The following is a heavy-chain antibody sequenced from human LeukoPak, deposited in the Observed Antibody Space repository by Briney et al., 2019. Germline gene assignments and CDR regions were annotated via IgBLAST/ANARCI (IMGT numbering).Heavy chain of an antibody. CDR1: GFTFDDYA. CDR2: TSWNSGSI. D-gene: IGHD6-19*01. Sequence: GGSLRLSCAASGFTFDDYAMHWVRQAPGKGLEWVSGTSWNSGSIGYADSVKGRFTISRDNAKNSLYLQMNSLRAEDTAVYYCAKARSSGWYSVPFDYWGQGTLVTVSS. V-gene: IGHV3-9*01. J-gene: IGHJ4*02. CDR3: AKARSSGWYSVPFDY.